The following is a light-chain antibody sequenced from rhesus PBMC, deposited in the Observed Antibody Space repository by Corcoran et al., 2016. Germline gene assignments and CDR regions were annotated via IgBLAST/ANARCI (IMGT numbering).Light chain of an antibody. J-gene: IGKJ2*01. CDR1: SSVSTS. Sequence: EIVLTQSPTSMAVSQGERVTISCPASSSVSTSYLHWYQQKPGFPPRLFVYRTSSLASGVPARLSGSGSGTSHTLTISSMEAEDAANYYCQQGNSIPYSFGQGTKVEIK. CDR3: QQGNSIPYS. V-gene: IGKV3-42*01. CDR2: RTS.